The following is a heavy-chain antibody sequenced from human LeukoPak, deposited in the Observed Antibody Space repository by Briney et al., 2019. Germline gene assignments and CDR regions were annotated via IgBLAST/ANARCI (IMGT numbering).Heavy chain of an antibody. J-gene: IGHJ4*02. V-gene: IGHV3-23*01. D-gene: IGHD6-19*01. CDR2: ISGSGGST. CDR1: GFTFSSYA. Sequence: GGSLRLSCAASGFTFSSYAMSWVRQAPGKGLEWVSAISGSGGSTYYADSVRGRFTISRDNAKNSLYLQMDSLRVEDTAFYYCAKDNRRHYTSGPNPDSLHWGQGALVTVSS. CDR3: AKDNRRHYTSGPNPDSLH.